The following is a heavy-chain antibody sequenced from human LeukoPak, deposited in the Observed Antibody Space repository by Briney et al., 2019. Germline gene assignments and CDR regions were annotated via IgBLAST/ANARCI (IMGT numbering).Heavy chain of an antibody. D-gene: IGHD2-2*01. V-gene: IGHV3-23*01. CDR3: AKGLNYAGVTLDY. CDR2: IGGHVHST. Sequence: GGSLRLSCAASGFTFRNSAMSWVRQAPGTGLEWVSSIGGHVHSTYYADSVIGRFTISRDDSKNTLYLQMNSLRDEDTAVYYCAKGLNYAGVTLDYWGQGTLVTVSS. CDR1: GFTFRNSA. J-gene: IGHJ4*02.